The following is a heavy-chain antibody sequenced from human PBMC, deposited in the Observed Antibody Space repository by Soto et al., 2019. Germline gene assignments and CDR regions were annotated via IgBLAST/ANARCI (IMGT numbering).Heavy chain of an antibody. V-gene: IGHV1-69*13. CDR1: GGTFSSYA. J-gene: IGHJ6*02. D-gene: IGHD3-22*01. Sequence: SVKVSCKASGGTFSSYAISWVRQAPGQGLEWMGGIIPIFGTANYAQKFQGRVTITADESTSTAYMELSSLRSEDTAVYYCAREKRITMIARFFGPPETFYGMDVWGQGTTVTVSS. CDR2: IIPIFGTA. CDR3: AREKRITMIARFFGPPETFYGMDV.